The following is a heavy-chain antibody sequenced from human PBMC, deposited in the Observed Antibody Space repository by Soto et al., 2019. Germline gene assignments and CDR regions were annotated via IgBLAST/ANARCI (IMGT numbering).Heavy chain of an antibody. CDR3: ARSYLAYYYGMDV. J-gene: IGHJ6*02. CDR1: GFTFSSYA. Sequence: LRLSCAASGFTFSSYAMHWVRQAPGKGLEWVAVISYDGSNKYYADSVKGRFTISRDNSKNTLYLQMNSLRAEDTAVYYCARSYLAYYYGMDVWGQGTTVTVSS. CDR2: ISYDGSNK. V-gene: IGHV3-30-3*01.